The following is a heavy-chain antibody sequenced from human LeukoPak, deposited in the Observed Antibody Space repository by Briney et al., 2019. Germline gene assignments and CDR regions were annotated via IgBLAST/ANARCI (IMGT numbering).Heavy chain of an antibody. CDR2: IYYSGST. J-gene: IGHJ4*02. V-gene: IGHV4-31*03. CDR1: GGSISSGGYY. CDR3: ARCPTYYYGSGSYYIDY. D-gene: IGHD3-10*01. Sequence: NSSETLSLTCTVSGGSISSGGYYWSWIRQHPGKGLEWIGYIYYSGSTYYNPSLKSRVTISVDTSKNQFPLKLSSVTAADTAVYYCARCPTYYYGSGSYYIDYWGQGTLVTVSS.